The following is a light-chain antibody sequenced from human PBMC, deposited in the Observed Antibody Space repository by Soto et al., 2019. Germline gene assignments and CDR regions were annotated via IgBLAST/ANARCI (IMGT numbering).Light chain of an antibody. CDR3: QQSNNWPPGYT. V-gene: IGKV3-15*01. Sequence: EIVLTQSPATLSVSPGERATLSCRASQSVSSNLAWYQQKLGQAPRLLIYGASTRATGISTRFSGSGSGTEFTLTISSLQFEDFAVYFCQQSNNWPPGYTFGQGTMLDIK. J-gene: IGKJ2*01. CDR2: GAS. CDR1: QSVSSN.